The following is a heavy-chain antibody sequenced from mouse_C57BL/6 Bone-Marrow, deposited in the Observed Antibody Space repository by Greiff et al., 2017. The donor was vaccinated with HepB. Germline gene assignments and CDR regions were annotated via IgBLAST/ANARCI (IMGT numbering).Heavy chain of an antibody. CDR1: GYTFTSYW. CDR3: ASPLDYVYAMDY. J-gene: IGHJ4*01. D-gene: IGHD2-4*01. V-gene: IGHV1-55*01. Sequence: QVQLHQPGAELVKPGASVKMSCKASGYTFTSYWITWVKQRPGQGLEWIGDIYPGSGSTNYNEKFKSKATLTVDTSSSTAYMQLSSLTSEDSAVYYCASPLDYVYAMDYWGQGTSVTVSS. CDR2: IYPGSGST.